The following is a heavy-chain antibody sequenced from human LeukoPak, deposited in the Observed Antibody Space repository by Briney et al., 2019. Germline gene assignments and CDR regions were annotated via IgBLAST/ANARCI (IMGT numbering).Heavy chain of an antibody. J-gene: IGHJ6*02. V-gene: IGHV3-33*08. CDR3: ARDGYYYGMDV. Sequence: GGSLRLSCAASGFTFSTYAVNWVRQAPGKGLEWVAVIWYDGSNKYYADSVKGRFTISRDNSKNTLYLQMNSLRAEDTAVYYCARDGYYYGMDVWGQGTTVTVSS. CDR2: IWYDGSNK. CDR1: GFTFSTYA.